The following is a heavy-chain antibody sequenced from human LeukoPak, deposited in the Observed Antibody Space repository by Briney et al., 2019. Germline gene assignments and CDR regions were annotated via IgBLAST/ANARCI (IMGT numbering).Heavy chain of an antibody. CDR2: ISGSGGST. D-gene: IGHD1-1*01. Sequence: SGGSLRLSCAASGFTFSSYAMSWVRQAPGKGLEWVSAISGSGGSTYYADSVKGRFTISRDNSKNTLYLQINSLRAEDTAVYYCAKDLESVGCNWFDPWGQGTLVTVSS. CDR1: GFTFSSYA. CDR3: AKDLESVGCNWFDP. V-gene: IGHV3-23*01. J-gene: IGHJ5*02.